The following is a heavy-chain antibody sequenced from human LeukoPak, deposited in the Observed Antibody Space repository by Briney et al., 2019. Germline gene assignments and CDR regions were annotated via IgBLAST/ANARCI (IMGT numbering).Heavy chain of an antibody. CDR2: VYYSGGT. J-gene: IGHJ4*02. CDR1: GGSISSYY. V-gene: IGHV4-59*01. CDR3: ARGSGWYFY. Sequence: SETLSLTCTISGGSISSYYWSWVRQPPEKGLEWIGYVYYSGGTNYNPSLKSRVTISVDTSKNQFSLKLSSVTAADTVVYYCARGSGWYFYWGQGSLVTVSS. D-gene: IGHD6-19*01.